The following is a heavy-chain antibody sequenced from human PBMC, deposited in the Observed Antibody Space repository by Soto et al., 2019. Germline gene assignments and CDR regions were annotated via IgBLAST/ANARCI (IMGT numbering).Heavy chain of an antibody. CDR1: GFIFSDYA. D-gene: IGHD6-6*01. CDR3: ARENPRISPRLFQH. V-gene: IGHV3-30-3*01. J-gene: IGHJ1*01. CDR2: ISPAGTNQ. Sequence: PGGSLRLSCVASGFIFSDYAMHWARQAPGKGLEWVALISPAGTNQYYADSAKGRFTISRDNSKNTLYLQMNSLRPEDTGLYYCARENPRISPRLFQHSGHGPLVTVSS.